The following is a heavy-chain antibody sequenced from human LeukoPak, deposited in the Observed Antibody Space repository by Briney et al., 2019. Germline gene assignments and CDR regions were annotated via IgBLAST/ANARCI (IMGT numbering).Heavy chain of an antibody. D-gene: IGHD5-24*01. V-gene: IGHV4-34*01. CDR1: GGSFSGYY. CDR3: ARGEIASSQYYYYYGMDV. CDR2: INHCGST. J-gene: IGHJ6*04. Sequence: SETLSLTCAVYGGSFSGYYWSWIRQPPGKGLEWIGEINHCGSTNYNPSLKSRVTISVDTSKNQFSLKLSSVTAADTAVYYCARGEIASSQYYYYYGMDVWGKGTTVTVSS.